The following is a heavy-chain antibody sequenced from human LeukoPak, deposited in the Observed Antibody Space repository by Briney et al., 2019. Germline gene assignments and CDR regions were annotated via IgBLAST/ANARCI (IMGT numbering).Heavy chain of an antibody. J-gene: IGHJ4*02. Sequence: ASVKVSCKASGYTFTGYYMHWVRQASGQGLEWMGRINPNSGGTNYAQKFQGRVTMTRDTSISTAYMELSRLRSDDTAVYYCARDQEQWPAGGYWGQGTLVTVSS. D-gene: IGHD6-19*01. CDR1: GYTFTGYY. V-gene: IGHV1-2*06. CDR2: INPNSGGT. CDR3: ARDQEQWPAGGY.